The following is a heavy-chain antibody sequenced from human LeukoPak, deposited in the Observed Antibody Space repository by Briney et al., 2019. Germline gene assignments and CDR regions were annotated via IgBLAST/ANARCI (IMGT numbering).Heavy chain of an antibody. D-gene: IGHD6-19*01. CDR2: INHSGST. CDR1: GGSFSGYY. J-gene: IGHJ4*02. V-gene: IGHV4-34*01. CDR3: ARGPAVAGAYDNDY. Sequence: SETLSLTCAVYGGSFSGYYWSWIRQPPGKGLEWIGEINHSGSTNYNPSLKSRVTISVDTSKNQFSLKLSSVTAADTAVYYCARGPAVAGAYDNDYWGQGTLVTVSS.